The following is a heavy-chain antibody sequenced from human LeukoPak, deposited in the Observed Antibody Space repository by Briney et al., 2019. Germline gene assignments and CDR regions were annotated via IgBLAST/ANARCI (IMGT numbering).Heavy chain of an antibody. CDR3: ARVASTTCDCPDYFDY. V-gene: IGHV1-18*01. D-gene: IGHD2-2*01. CDR1: VYTFTTFG. J-gene: IGHJ4*02. Sequence: ASVKVSCKASVYTFTTFGITWVRQAPGQGLEWMGWISAYTGNTNYAPKFQGRVTMTTDTSTSTAHMELRSLTSDDTAVYYCARVASTTCDCPDYFDYWGQGTLVTVSS. CDR2: ISAYTGNT.